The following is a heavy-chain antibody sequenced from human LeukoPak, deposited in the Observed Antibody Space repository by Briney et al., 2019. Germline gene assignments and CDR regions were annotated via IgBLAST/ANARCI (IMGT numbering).Heavy chain of an antibody. CDR1: GYTFTNFW. J-gene: IGHJ3*02. CDR2: VSPSDSDT. V-gene: IGHV5-51*01. CDR3: ARPRGFGELFDAFDI. Sequence: GESLKISCEGSGYTFTNFWIGWVRQMPGKGLEWMGIVSPSDSDTRYSPSFQGQVTISADKSITTAYLQWSSLKASDTAMYYCARPRGFGELFDAFDIWGQGTMVTVSS. D-gene: IGHD3-10*01.